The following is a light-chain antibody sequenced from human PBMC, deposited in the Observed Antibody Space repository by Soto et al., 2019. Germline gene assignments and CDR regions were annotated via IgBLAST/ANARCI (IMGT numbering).Light chain of an antibody. V-gene: IGKV3-15*01. J-gene: IGKJ4*01. CDR1: QSVSSN. CDR3: QQYNNWPLT. Sequence: EIVMTQSPATLSVSPGERATLSCRASQSVSSNLAWYQQKPGQAPRLLIYGASTRPTGIPARFSGSGSGTEFTLTISSLQSEDFAVYYCQQYNNWPLTFRGGTKVEIK. CDR2: GAS.